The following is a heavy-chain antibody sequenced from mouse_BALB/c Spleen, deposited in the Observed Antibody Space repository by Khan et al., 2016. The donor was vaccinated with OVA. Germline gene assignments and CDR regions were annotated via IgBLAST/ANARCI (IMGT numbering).Heavy chain of an antibody. CDR1: GYSITSDYA. V-gene: IGHV3-2*02. CDR3: ASELGRYYAMDD. CDR2: ISYSGST. J-gene: IGHJ4*01. Sequence: VQLKESGPGLVKPSQSLSLTCTVTGYSITSDYAWNWIRQFPGNKLEWMGCISYSGSTNYSPSLKSRISITRDTSKNQFFLQLNSVTAEDTATYYCASELGRYYAMDDWGQGTSVTVSS. D-gene: IGHD4-1*01.